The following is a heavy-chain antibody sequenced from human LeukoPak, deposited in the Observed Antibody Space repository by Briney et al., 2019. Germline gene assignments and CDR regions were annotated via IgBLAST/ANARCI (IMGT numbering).Heavy chain of an antibody. J-gene: IGHJ3*02. CDR3: ARVTNPDWNDLLDAFDI. CDR2: ISYDGSNK. Sequence: GRSLRLSCAASGFTFSSYAMHWVRQAPGKGLEWVAVISYDGSNKYYADSVKGRFTISRDNSKNTLYLQMNSLRAEDTAVYYCARVTNPDWNDLLDAFDIWGQGTMVTVSS. CDR1: GFTFSSYA. V-gene: IGHV3-30-3*01. D-gene: IGHD1-1*01.